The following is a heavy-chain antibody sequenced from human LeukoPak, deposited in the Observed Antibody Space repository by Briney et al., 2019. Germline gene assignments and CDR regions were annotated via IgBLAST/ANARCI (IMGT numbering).Heavy chain of an antibody. CDR2: IYYSGST. CDR1: GGSISSYY. Sequence: SETLSLTCTVSGGSISSYYWSWIRQPPGKGLEWIGYIYYSGSTNYNPSLKSRVTISVDTSKNQFSLKLSSVTAADTAVYYCARDGGYSSSWSYYYYYYMDVWGKGTTVTVSS. D-gene: IGHD6-13*01. V-gene: IGHV4-59*01. J-gene: IGHJ6*03. CDR3: ARDGGYSSSWSYYYYYYMDV.